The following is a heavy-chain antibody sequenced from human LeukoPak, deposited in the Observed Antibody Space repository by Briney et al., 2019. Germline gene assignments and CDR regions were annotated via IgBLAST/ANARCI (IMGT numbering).Heavy chain of an antibody. Sequence: GRSLRLSCAASGFTFSNYAMHWVRQAPGKGLEWVAVVFFDGTIQYYADAVKGRFTISRDNSKNTLFLQMNSLRDEDTAMYYCARVQGGGYRTADSWGQGTLVTVSS. CDR1: GFTFSNYA. CDR2: VFFDGTIQ. CDR3: ARVQGGGYRTADS. V-gene: IGHV3-30*04. D-gene: IGHD6-19*01. J-gene: IGHJ4*02.